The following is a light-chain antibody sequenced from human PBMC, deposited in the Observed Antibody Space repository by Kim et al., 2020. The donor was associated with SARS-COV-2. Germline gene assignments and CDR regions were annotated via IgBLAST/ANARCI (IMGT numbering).Light chain of an antibody. CDR3: QSYDSSLNAV. J-gene: IGLJ2*01. CDR1: SSTIWTGHD. V-gene: IGLV1-40*01. Sequence: QSVLTQPPSLSGAPGQTVTISCTGSSSTIWTGHDVHWYQQFPGTAPKLLIFANSNRPSGVPDRFSASKSGTSASLAITGLQAEDEADYYCQSYDSSLNAVFGGGTQLTVL. CDR2: ANS.